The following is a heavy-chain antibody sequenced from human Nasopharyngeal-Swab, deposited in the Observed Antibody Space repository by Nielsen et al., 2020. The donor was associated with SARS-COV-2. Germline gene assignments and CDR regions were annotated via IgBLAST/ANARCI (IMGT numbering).Heavy chain of an antibody. J-gene: IGHJ4*02. Sequence: GGSLRLSCVASGLTISSNGMHWVRQAPGKGLEWVAYISSSSSKSYYADSVKGRFTISRDNPKNSLYLQMNSLRHEDTAVYYCVRDVAIVGATLDSRGQGTLVTVSS. V-gene: IGHV3-48*02. CDR3: VRDVAIVGATLDS. D-gene: IGHD1-26*01. CDR2: ISSSSSKS. CDR1: GLTISSNG.